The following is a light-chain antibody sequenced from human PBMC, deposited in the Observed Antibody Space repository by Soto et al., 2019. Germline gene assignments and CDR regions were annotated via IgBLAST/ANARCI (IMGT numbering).Light chain of an antibody. CDR1: SSNIGSNT. CDR2: HND. J-gene: IGLJ3*02. Sequence: QSVLTQAPSVYGTPGPRVTISCSGTSSNIGSNTVNWYQQLPGTAPKLLIYHNDQRPAGVPDRFSGSKSGTSDSLAIGGLQSEDEADYYCAAWDDSLNGWVFGGGTKLTVL. CDR3: AAWDDSLNGWV. V-gene: IGLV1-44*01.